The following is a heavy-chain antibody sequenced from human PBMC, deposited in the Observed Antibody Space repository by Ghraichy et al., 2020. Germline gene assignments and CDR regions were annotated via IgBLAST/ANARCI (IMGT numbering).Heavy chain of an antibody. V-gene: IGHV1-46*01. CDR2: INPSGGST. J-gene: IGHJ4*02. CDR3: ASWGIAAAGGSY. D-gene: IGHD6-13*01. CDR1: GYTFTSYY. Sequence: ASVKVSCKASGYTFTSYYMHWVRQAPGQGLEWMGIINPSGGSTSYAQKFQGRVTMTRDTSTSTVYMELSSLRSEDTAVYYCASWGIAAAGGSYWGQGTLVTVSS.